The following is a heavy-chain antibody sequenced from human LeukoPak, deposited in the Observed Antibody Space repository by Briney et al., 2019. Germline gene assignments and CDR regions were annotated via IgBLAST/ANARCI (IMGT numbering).Heavy chain of an antibody. D-gene: IGHD4-11*01. CDR1: GGSISSYY. J-gene: IGHJ6*03. V-gene: IGHV4-4*09. Sequence: SETPSLTCTVSGGSISSYYWIWFRQPPGKGLEWIGYIYPSGSTNYNPSLKSRVTISVDTSKYQFSLKLSSVTAADTAVYYCARLHHYYYYMDVWGKGTTVTVSS. CDR3: ARLHHYYYYMDV. CDR2: IYPSGST.